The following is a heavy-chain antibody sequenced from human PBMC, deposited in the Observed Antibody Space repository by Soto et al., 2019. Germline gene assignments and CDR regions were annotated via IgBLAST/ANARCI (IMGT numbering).Heavy chain of an antibody. Sequence: EVQLLESGGGLVQPGGSLRLSCAASGFTFSNYAMDWVRQAPGKGLEWVSAISNSFSDGNTHYVDSVKGRFTISRDNDKNTVFLEMNSLRAEDTAVYYCAKVFSPEGGNYFDHWGQGTLVTVSS. J-gene: IGHJ4*02. V-gene: IGHV3-23*01. CDR1: GFTFSNYA. CDR2: ISNSFSDGNT. CDR3: AKVFSPEGGNYFDH.